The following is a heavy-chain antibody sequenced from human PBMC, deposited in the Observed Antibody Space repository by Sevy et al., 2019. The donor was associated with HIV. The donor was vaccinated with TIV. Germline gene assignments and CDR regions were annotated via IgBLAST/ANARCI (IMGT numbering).Heavy chain of an antibody. D-gene: IGHD2-2*01. J-gene: IGHJ6*02. V-gene: IGHV3-30*18. CDR1: GLSVTNNG. CDR3: AKDFTSCYGMDV. Sequence: GGSLRLSCEVSGLSVTNNGMHWVRQAPGKGLEWVAVISYDGINRYYGDSVKGRFIISRDRSKNTLYLQMNILRIEDTAVYYCAKDFTSCYGMDVWGQGTMVTVSS. CDR2: ISYDGINR.